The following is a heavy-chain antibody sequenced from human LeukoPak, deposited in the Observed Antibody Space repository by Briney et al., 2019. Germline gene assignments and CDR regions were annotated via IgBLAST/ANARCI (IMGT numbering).Heavy chain of an antibody. Sequence: SGGSLRLSCAASGFTFSSYAMSWVRQAPGKGLEWVSAISGSGGSTYYADSVKGRFTISRDNAKNSLYLQMNSLRVEDTAVYYCARVVEYYYDSSGYYRPDYWGQGTLVTVSS. D-gene: IGHD3-22*01. J-gene: IGHJ4*02. CDR1: GFTFSSYA. CDR2: ISGSGGST. V-gene: IGHV3-23*01. CDR3: ARVVEYYYDSSGYYRPDY.